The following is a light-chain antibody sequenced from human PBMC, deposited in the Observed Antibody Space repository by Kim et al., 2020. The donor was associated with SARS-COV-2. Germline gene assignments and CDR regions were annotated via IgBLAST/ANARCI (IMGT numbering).Light chain of an antibody. Sequence: GQAFTISCTGPRSDVGGYNYVSWYQQHPGKAPKLMIYEVSKRPSGVPDRFSGSKSGNTASLTVSGLQAEDEADYYCSSYAGSNNLVFGGGTQLTVL. V-gene: IGLV2-8*01. CDR1: RSDVGGYNY. J-gene: IGLJ3*02. CDR2: EVS. CDR3: SSYAGSNNLV.